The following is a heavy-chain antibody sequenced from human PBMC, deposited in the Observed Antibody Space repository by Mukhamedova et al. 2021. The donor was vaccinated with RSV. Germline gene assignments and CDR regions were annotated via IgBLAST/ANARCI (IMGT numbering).Heavy chain of an antibody. J-gene: IGHJ1*01. V-gene: IGHV1-69*01. CDR2: GTA. CDR3: ASPSTVEYFQH. Sequence: GTANYAQKFQGRVTITADESTSTAYMELSSLRSEDTAVYYCASPSTVEYFQHWGQGTLVTVSS.